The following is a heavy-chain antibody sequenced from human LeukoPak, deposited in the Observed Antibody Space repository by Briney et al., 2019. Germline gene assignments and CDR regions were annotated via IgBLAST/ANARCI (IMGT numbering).Heavy chain of an antibody. CDR2: MWYDGTNK. J-gene: IGHJ5*02. D-gene: IGHD6-19*01. V-gene: IGHV3-33*01. Sequence: GGSLRLSCAASGFTFSNYGIHWVRQAPGKGLEWVAVMWYDGTNKYYADAVKGRFTISRDNSKNTLYLQLNSLRAEDTAVYYCARHRSGSSWFAPWGQGTLVTVSS. CDR1: GFTFSNYG. CDR3: ARHRSGSSWFAP.